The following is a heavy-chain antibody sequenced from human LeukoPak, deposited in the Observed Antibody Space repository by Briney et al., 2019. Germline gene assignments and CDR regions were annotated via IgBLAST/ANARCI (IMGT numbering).Heavy chain of an antibody. CDR1: GGSIRSGSYY. D-gene: IGHD3-10*01. Sequence: SETLSLTCTVSGGSIRSGSYYGSWIRQPAGKGLEWLGRIYTSGSTHYNPSLKSRVTLLVDTRKKQSSPKLSSVTAADTAVYYCARDGLNTMVRRKIHYNYMDVWGKGTTVSISS. J-gene: IGHJ6*03. CDR2: IYTSGST. V-gene: IGHV4-61*02. CDR3: ARDGLNTMVRRKIHYNYMDV.